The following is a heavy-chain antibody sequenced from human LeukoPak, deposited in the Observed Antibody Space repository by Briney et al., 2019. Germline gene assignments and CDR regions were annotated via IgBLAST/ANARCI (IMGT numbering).Heavy chain of an antibody. J-gene: IGHJ4*02. V-gene: IGHV1-2*02. D-gene: IGHD6-19*01. CDR2: INPNSGGT. Sequence: GASVKVSCKASGYTFTNYAMNWVRQAPGQGLEWMGWINPNSGGTNYAQKFQGRVTMTRDTSISTAYMELSRLRSDDTAVYYCARDPVQWLPRFSFDYWGQGTLVAVSS. CDR3: ARDPVQWLPRFSFDY. CDR1: GYTFTNYA.